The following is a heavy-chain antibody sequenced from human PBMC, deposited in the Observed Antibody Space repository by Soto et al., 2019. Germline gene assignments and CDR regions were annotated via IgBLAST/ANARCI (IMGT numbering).Heavy chain of an antibody. CDR1: GYTFIDSS. CDR2: INPNSGGT. J-gene: IGHJ4*02. V-gene: IGHV1-2*02. CDR3: ARDLTGDPNY. D-gene: IGHD7-27*01. Sequence: GSVKVSCKTSGYTFIDSSIHWVRQAPGQGLEWMGWINPNSGGTSYAQKFQGRVTMTRDTSISTAYMELNRLRSDDTAVYYCARDLTGDPNYWGQGTLVTVSS.